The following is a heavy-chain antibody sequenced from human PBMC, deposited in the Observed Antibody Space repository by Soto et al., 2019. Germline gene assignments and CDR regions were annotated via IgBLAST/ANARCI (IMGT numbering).Heavy chain of an antibody. V-gene: IGHV5-51*01. CDR3: ATVPDPLYYDSSGYLFEI. J-gene: IGHJ3*02. CDR2: IYPGDSDT. Sequence: PVESLKISCKVSGYSFTSYWIGWVRQMPGKGLEWMGIIYPGDSDTRYSPSFQGQVTISADKSISTAYLQWSSLKASDTAMYYCATVPDPLYYDSSGYLFEIWGQETML. CDR1: GYSFTSYW. D-gene: IGHD3-22*01.